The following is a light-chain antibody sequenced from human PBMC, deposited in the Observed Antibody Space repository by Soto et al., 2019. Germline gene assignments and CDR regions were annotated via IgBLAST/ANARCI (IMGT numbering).Light chain of an antibody. V-gene: IGKV3-15*01. CDR3: QQYNNWPRT. CDR2: GTS. Sequence: EIVMTQSPATLSVSPGERATLSCRASQSVNRYLAWYQQKPGQAPRLLMYGTSTRSTGIPARFSGSGSGTEFTLTISSLQSEDFAVYYCQQYNNWPRTFGPGTKVDIK. J-gene: IGKJ3*01. CDR1: QSVNRY.